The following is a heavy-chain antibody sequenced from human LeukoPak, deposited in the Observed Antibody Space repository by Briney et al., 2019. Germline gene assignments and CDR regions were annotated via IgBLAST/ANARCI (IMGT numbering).Heavy chain of an antibody. D-gene: IGHD4-23*01. V-gene: IGHV3-30-3*01. Sequence: GGSLRLSCAVSGLTFSSSWMDWVRQAPGKGLEWVAVISYDGSNKYYADSVKGRFTISRDNSKNTLYLQMNSLRAEDTAVYYCARVTRAFYYYYGMDVWGQGTTVTVSS. J-gene: IGHJ6*02. CDR2: ISYDGSNK. CDR1: GLTFSSSW. CDR3: ARVTRAFYYYYGMDV.